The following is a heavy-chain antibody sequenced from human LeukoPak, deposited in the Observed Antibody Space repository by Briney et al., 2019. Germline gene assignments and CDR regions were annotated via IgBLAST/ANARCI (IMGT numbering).Heavy chain of an antibody. J-gene: IGHJ4*02. Sequence: GSLRLSCAASGFTFSSYAMSWVRQAPGKGLEWVSAISGSGGSTYYADSVKGRFTISRDNSKNTLYLQMNSLRAEDTAAYYCAKANRITGTTSFDYWGQGTLVTVSS. D-gene: IGHD1-7*01. CDR3: AKANRITGTTSFDY. V-gene: IGHV3-23*01. CDR2: ISGSGGST. CDR1: GFTFSSYA.